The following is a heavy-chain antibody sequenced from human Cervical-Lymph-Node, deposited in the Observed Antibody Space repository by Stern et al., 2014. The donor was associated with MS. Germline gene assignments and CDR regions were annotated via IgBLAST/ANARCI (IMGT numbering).Heavy chain of an antibody. Sequence: VQLLESGAEVKKPGSSVKVSCKASGGTFNSYAINWVRQATGQGLEWMGQFIPILGSSKYAQKFQGRVTITADESTTTAYVELNSLRSEDTAIYYCARGSHQLYYAFEYWGQGTLVTVSS. CDR2: FIPILGSS. V-gene: IGHV1-69*01. CDR3: ARGSHQLYYAFEY. J-gene: IGHJ4*02. CDR1: GGTFNSYA. D-gene: IGHD2-8*01.